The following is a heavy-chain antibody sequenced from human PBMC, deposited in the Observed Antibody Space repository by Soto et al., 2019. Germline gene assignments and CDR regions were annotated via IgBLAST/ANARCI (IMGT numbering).Heavy chain of an antibody. CDR2: IYWDGDK. CDR1: GFSLSTSGVG. J-gene: IGHJ3*02. D-gene: IGHD3-22*01. V-gene: IGHV2-5*02. Sequence: QITLKESGPTLVKPTQTLTLTCTFSGFSLSTSGVGVGWIRQPPGKALEWLALIYWDGDKRYSPSLKSRLTIIKDTSKNQGVLTRTNMDPVDTATYYCANRQFYDSSSSYDTFDIWGQGTMVTVFS. CDR3: ANRQFYDSSSSYDTFDI.